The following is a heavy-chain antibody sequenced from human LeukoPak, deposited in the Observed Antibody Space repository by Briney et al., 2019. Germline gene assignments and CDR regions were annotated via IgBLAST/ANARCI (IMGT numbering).Heavy chain of an antibody. CDR2: IYHSGST. J-gene: IGHJ5*02. D-gene: IGHD3-10*01. Sequence: SETLSLTCSVSGYSIIISYYWGWIRQPPGKGLEWIGSIYHSGSTSYNPSLKSRVTISVDTSKNQFSLKLSSVTAADTAVYYCALGRVRGNRFDPWGQGTLVTVSS. CDR1: GYSIIISYY. V-gene: IGHV4-38-2*01. CDR3: ALGRVRGNRFDP.